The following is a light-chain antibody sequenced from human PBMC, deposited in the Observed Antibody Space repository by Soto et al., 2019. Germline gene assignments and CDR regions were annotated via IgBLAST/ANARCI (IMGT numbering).Light chain of an antibody. CDR2: ATS. CDR3: QKYNSAPLT. V-gene: IGKV1-27*01. J-gene: IGKJ4*01. CDR1: QGIAPY. Sequence: DVQMTQSPSSLSAFVGDRVTITCRARQGIAPYLAWFQQKPGKVPKLLIYATSTLQSGVPSRFSGSGSGTDFTLTINSLHPEDVGTYYCQKYNSAPLTFGGGTKGEI.